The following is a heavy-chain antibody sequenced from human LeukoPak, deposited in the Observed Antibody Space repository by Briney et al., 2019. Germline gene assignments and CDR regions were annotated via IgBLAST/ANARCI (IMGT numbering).Heavy chain of an antibody. V-gene: IGHV3-23*01. J-gene: IGHJ3*02. CDR3: ARERWDAFDI. D-gene: IGHD4-23*01. Sequence: QPGGSLRLSCAASRFTFSSYAMSWVRQAPGKGLEWVSTISGRGDSTYYADSVKGRFTISRDNSKNTLYLQMNSLRAEDTAVYYCARERWDAFDIWGQGTMVTVSS. CDR2: ISGRGDST. CDR1: RFTFSSYA.